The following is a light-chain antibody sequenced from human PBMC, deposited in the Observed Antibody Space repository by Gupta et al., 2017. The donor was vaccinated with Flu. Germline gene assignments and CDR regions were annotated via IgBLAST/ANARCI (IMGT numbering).Light chain of an antibody. CDR3: AAWDDSLNGHYV. V-gene: IGLV1-44*01. Sequence: QSVLAQPPSAPGTPGPRVTVSFSGSSSNIGSNYVNWYQQIPGTAPKLLIYGNNQRPSGVPARFSGSKSGTSSSLAISGLQSEDEADYYCAAWDDSLNGHYVFGTGTTVTVL. CDR1: SSNIGSNY. J-gene: IGLJ1*01. CDR2: GNN.